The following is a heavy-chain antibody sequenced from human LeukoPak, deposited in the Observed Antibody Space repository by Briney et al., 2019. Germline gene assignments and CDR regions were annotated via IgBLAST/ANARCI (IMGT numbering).Heavy chain of an antibody. CDR1: GFTFSSYA. J-gene: IGHJ5*02. CDR3: AKVGVVVPAAISWFDP. V-gene: IGHV3-23*01. CDR2: ISGSGGST. D-gene: IGHD2-2*01. Sequence: TGGSLRLSCAASGFTFSSYAMSWVRQAPGKGLEWVSAISGSGGSTYYADSEKGRFTISRDNSKNTLYLQMNSLRAEDTAVYYCAKVGVVVPAAISWFDPWGQGTLVTVSS.